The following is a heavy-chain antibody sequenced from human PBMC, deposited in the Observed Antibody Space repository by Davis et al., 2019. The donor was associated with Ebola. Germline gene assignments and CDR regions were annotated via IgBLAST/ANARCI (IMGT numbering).Heavy chain of an antibody. D-gene: IGHD1-1*01. J-gene: IGHJ4*02. CDR3: TSTYDDFDY. CDR1: GFTFSGSA. Sequence: GESLKISCAASGFTFSGSAMHWVRQASGKGLEWVGRIRSKANSYATAYAASVKGRFTISRDDSKNTAYLQMDSLKTEDTAVHYCTSTYDDFDYWGQGTLVTVSS. V-gene: IGHV3-73*01. CDR2: IRSKANSYAT.